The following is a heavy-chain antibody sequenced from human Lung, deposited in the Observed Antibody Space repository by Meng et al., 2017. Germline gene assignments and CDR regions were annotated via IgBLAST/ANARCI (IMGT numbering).Heavy chain of an antibody. Sequence: QVQLRMVGAGLLKPSETLSLTCVVSGGSFSDYYWSWIRQPPGKGLEWIGEINHSGSTNYNPSLESRATISVDTSQNNLSLKLSSVTAADSAVYYCARGPTTMAHDFDYWGQGTLVTVFS. CDR1: GGSFSDYY. J-gene: IGHJ4*02. CDR2: INHSGST. CDR3: ARGPTTMAHDFDY. V-gene: IGHV4-34*01. D-gene: IGHD4-11*01.